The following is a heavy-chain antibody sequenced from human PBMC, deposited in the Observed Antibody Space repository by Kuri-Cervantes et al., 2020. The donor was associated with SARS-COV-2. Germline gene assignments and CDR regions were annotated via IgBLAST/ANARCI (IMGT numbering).Heavy chain of an antibody. CDR2: ISSSGSTI. CDR1: GFTFSDYY. J-gene: IGHJ6*02. Sequence: GESLKISCAASGFTFSDYYMSWIRQATGKGLEWVSYISSSGSTIYYADSVKGRFTISRDNAKNSLYLQMNSLRAEETAVYYCARTGLPGWYYYYGMDVWGQGTTVTVSS. D-gene: IGHD2-15*01. V-gene: IGHV3-11*01. CDR3: ARTGLPGWYYYYGMDV.